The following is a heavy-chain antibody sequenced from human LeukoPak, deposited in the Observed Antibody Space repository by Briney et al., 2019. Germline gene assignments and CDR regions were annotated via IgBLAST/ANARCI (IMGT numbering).Heavy chain of an antibody. V-gene: IGHV1-69*04. CDR2: IVPVFDIV. CDR1: GGTFNNYA. J-gene: IGHJ4*02. Sequence: ASVKVSCKASGGTFNNYAISWVRQAPGQGLEWMGRIVPVFDIVNYAQMFQGRVTLTADKSTRTAYMELSGLRSEDTAVYYCARVLSIQLWLFLDYWGQGTLVTVSS. CDR3: ARVLSIQLWLFLDY. D-gene: IGHD5-18*01.